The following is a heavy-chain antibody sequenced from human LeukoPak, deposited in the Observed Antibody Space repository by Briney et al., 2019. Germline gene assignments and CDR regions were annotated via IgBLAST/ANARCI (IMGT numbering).Heavy chain of an antibody. CDR1: GGSISSGDYY. V-gene: IGHV4-30-4*01. J-gene: IGHJ5*02. D-gene: IGHD3-22*01. Sequence: SQTLSLTCTVSGGSISSGDYYWSWIRQPPGKGLEWIGYIYYSGSTYYDPSLKSRVTISVDRSKNQFSLKLSSVTAADTAVYYCARDNLAYDSSGYYGSRWFDPWGQGTLVTVSS. CDR2: IYYSGST. CDR3: ARDNLAYDSSGYYGSRWFDP.